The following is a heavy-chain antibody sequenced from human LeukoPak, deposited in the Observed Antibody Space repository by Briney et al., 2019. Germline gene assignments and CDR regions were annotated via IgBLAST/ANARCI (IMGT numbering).Heavy chain of an antibody. Sequence: ASVKVSCKASGYTFTSYGISWVRQAPGQRLEWMGWISAYNGNTNYAQKLQGRVTVTTDTSTTTAYMGLRSLRSGDTAVYYCAREIVVVPTAPYFDYWGQGTLVTVSS. CDR1: GYTFTSYG. J-gene: IGHJ4*02. V-gene: IGHV1-18*01. D-gene: IGHD2-2*01. CDR3: AREIVVVPTAPYFDY. CDR2: ISAYNGNT.